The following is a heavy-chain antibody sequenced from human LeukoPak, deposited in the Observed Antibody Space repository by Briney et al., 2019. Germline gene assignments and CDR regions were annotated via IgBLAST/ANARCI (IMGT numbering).Heavy chain of an antibody. D-gene: IGHD2-2*01. Sequence: GASVKVSCKASGYTFTSYGISWVRQAPGQGLEWMGWISAYNGNTNYAQKPQGRVTMTTDTSTSTAYMELRSLRSDDTAVYYCARSSYYCSSTSCYGYYYYCYGMDVWGQGTTVTVSS. CDR2: ISAYNGNT. V-gene: IGHV1-18*01. J-gene: IGHJ6*02. CDR1: GYTFTSYG. CDR3: ARSSYYCSSTSCYGYYYYCYGMDV.